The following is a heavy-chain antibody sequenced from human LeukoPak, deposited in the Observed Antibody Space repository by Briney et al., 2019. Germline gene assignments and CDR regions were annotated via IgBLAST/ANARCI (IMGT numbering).Heavy chain of an antibody. J-gene: IGHJ3*02. V-gene: IGHV3-48*01. Sequence: PGGSLRLSCSAASGFPFSSSDMNWVRQAPGKGLEWVSYISSSSSTIYYADSVRGRFTISRDNAKNSLYLQMNSLRGEDTAVYYCARKTGGSLDIWGQGTMVTVSS. CDR3: ARKTGGSLDI. CDR2: ISSSSSTI. CDR1: GFPFSSSD. D-gene: IGHD7-27*01.